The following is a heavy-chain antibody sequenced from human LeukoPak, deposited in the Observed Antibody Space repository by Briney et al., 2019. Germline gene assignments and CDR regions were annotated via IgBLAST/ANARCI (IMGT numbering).Heavy chain of an antibody. J-gene: IGHJ4*02. D-gene: IGHD4-23*01. Sequence: GGSLRLSCAASGFTFSSYFWMHWVRQAPGKGLVWVSRIRSDGGSPTYADSVKGRFTISRDNAKNTLYLQMNTLGAEDTAVYYCVRDLDLGGYSSFVSWGQGTLVTVSS. CDR2: IRSDGGSP. CDR3: VRDLDLGGYSSFVS. V-gene: IGHV3-74*01. CDR1: GFTFSSYFW.